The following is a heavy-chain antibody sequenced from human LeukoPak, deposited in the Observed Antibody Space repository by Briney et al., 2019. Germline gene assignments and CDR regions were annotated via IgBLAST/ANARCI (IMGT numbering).Heavy chain of an antibody. D-gene: IGHD6-13*01. CDR1: GGSFSGYY. Sequence: PSETLSLTCAVYGGSFSGYYWSWIRQPPGKGLEWIGEINHSGSTNYNPSLKRRVTISVDTSKNLFSLKLGSVTAADTAVYYCARVYSRFYYYYMDVWGKGTTVTVSS. J-gene: IGHJ6*03. CDR2: INHSGST. CDR3: ARVYSRFYYYYMDV. V-gene: IGHV4-34*01.